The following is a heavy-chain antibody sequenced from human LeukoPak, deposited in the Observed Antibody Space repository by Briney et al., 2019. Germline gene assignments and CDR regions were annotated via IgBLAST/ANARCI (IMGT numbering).Heavy chain of an antibody. J-gene: IGHJ4*02. D-gene: IGHD1-26*01. V-gene: IGHV3-23*03. Sequence: GGSLRLSCAASGFTFSSYAMSWVRQAPGKGLEWVSVIYSSGSSTYYDDSVGGRFTISSDNSKKNLYLQMNRLRADDTAHYYCAKDRELCDYWGQGTLVTVAS. CDR3: AKDRELCDY. CDR2: IYSSGSST. CDR1: GFTFSSYA.